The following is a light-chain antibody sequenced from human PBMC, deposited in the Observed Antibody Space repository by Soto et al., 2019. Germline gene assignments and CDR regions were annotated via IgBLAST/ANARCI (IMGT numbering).Light chain of an antibody. Sequence: QSALTQPASVSGSPGQSITISCTGTSSDVGGYNYVSWYQQHPGKAPKLMIYDVSNRPSGVSNRFSGSKSGNTASLTISGLQAEDEADYYGSSYTSSLVVFGGGTQLTVL. V-gene: IGLV2-14*01. CDR2: DVS. CDR3: SSYTSSLVV. CDR1: SSDVGGYNY. J-gene: IGLJ2*01.